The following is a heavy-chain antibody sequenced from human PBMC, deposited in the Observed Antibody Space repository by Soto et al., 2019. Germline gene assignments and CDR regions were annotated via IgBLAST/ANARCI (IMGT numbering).Heavy chain of an antibody. CDR3: ARLYYDILTGYYLFDY. CDR1: GFSLSTSGMC. J-gene: IGHJ4*02. CDR2: IDWDDDK. D-gene: IGHD3-9*01. Sequence: SGPTLVNPTQTLTLTCTFSGFSLSTSGMCVSWIRQPPGKALEWLARIDWDDDKYYSTSLKTRLTISKDTSKNQVVLTMTNMDPVDTATYYCARLYYDILTGYYLFDYWGQGTLVTVS. V-gene: IGHV2-70*11.